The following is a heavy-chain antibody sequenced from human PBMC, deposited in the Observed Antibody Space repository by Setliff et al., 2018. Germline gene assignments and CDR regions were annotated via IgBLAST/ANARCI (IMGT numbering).Heavy chain of an antibody. D-gene: IGHD6-13*01. V-gene: IGHV1-46*01. J-gene: IGHJ4*02. Sequence: ASVKVSCKASGYTFTDFGISWVRQAPGQGLEWMGIINPGGGSASIVQKFQDRITLTRNTSTSTIYMEMSSLTSEDTAMYYCARAGDAAAGRKGVFEYWGQGSLVTVSS. CDR1: GYTFTDFG. CDR3: ARAGDAAAGRKGVFEY. CDR2: INPGGGSA.